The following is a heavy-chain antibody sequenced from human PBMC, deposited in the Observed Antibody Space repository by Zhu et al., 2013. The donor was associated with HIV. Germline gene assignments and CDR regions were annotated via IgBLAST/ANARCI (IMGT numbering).Heavy chain of an antibody. CDR2: IYYSGST. CDR1: GGSISSYY. V-gene: IGHV4-59*08. CDR3: ARHGGIRCSSTSCYRYNWFDP. Sequence: QVQLQGSGPGLVKPSETLSLTCTVSGGSISSYYWSWIRQPPGKGLEWIGYIYYSGSTNYNPSLKSRVTISVDTSKNQFSLKLSSVTAADTAVYYCARHGGIRCSSTSCYRYNWFDPWGQGTLVTVXS. D-gene: IGHD2-2*02. J-gene: IGHJ5*02.